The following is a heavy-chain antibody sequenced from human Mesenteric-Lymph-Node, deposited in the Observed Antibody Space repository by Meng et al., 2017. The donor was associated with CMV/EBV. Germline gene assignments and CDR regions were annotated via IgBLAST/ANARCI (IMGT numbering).Heavy chain of an antibody. CDR3: ARQRENYEFWSDL. V-gene: IGHV4-39*01. CDR2: IYYSGST. Sequence: VSGGSISSSSYYWGWIRQPPGKGLEWIGSIYYSGSTYYNPSLKSRVTISVDTSKNQFSLKLSSVTAADTAVYYCARQRENYEFWSDLWGQGTLVTVSS. D-gene: IGHD3-3*01. J-gene: IGHJ5*02. CDR1: GGSISSSSYY.